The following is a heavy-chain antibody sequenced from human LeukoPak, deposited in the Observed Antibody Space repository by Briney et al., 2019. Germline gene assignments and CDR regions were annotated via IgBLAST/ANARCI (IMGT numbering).Heavy chain of an antibody. CDR2: IYHSGST. CDR1: GYSISSGYY. Sequence: PSETLSLTCTVSGYSISSGYYWGWIRQPPGKGLEWIGSIYHSGSTYYNPSLKSRVTISVDTSKNQFSLKLSSVTAADTAVYYCARESNVGSGSYQGYWGQGTLVTVSS. CDR3: ARESNVGSGSYQGY. V-gene: IGHV4-38-2*02. D-gene: IGHD3-10*01. J-gene: IGHJ4*02.